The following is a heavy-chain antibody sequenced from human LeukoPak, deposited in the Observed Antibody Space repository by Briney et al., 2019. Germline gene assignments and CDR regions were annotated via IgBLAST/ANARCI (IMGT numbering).Heavy chain of an antibody. CDR2: IFPADSDT. D-gene: IGHD6-6*01. J-gene: IGHJ4*02. Sequence: GESLKISCRASGYSFTTYWIGWVRQMPGKGLEWMGVIFPADSDTRYSPSFQGQVTISADKSIGTAYLQWSTLKASDTAMYYCARREYSTSSGYVYWGQGTLVTVSS. V-gene: IGHV5-51*01. CDR3: ARREYSTSSGYVY. CDR1: GYSFTTYW.